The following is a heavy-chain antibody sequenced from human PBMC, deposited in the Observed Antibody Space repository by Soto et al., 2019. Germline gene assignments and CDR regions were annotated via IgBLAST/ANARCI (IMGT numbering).Heavy chain of an antibody. CDR3: ARLEGLATISYYFDF. J-gene: IGHJ4*02. V-gene: IGHV4-39*01. CDR2: IYYSGST. CDR1: GGSISSSSCY. D-gene: IGHD3-9*01. Sequence: PSETLSLTCTVSGGSISSSSCYWGWIRQPPGKGLEWIGSIYYSGSTYYNPSLKSRVTISLDKSKSQFSLKLNSVTAADSAVYFCARLEGLATISYYFDFWGPGALVTVSS.